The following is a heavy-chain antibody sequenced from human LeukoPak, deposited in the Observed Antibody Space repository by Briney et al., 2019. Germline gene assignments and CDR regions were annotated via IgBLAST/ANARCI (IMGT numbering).Heavy chain of an antibody. CDR2: ISGSGGST. Sequence: ETLSLTCAVSGGAISSGDYSWSWIRQPPGKGLEWVSAISGSGGSTYYADSVKGRFTISRDNSKNTLYLQMNSLRAEDTAVYYCAKEVGRYDAFDIWGQGTMVTVSS. V-gene: IGHV3-23*01. CDR3: AKEVGRYDAFDI. J-gene: IGHJ3*02. CDR1: GGAISSGDYS.